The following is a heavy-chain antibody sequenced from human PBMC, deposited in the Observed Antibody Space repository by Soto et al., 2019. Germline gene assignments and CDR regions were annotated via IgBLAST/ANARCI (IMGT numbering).Heavy chain of an antibody. V-gene: IGHV1-3*01. J-gene: IGHJ3*02. CDR2: INAGNGNT. Sequence: QVQLVQSGAEVKKPGASGKVSCKASGYTFTSYAMHWVRQAPGQRLEWMGWINAGNGNTKDSQKFQGRVTITRDTAASTAYMELSSLRSEDTAVYYCASVGMGIRFWWGHRNAFDIWGQGTMVTVSS. CDR1: GYTFTSYA. CDR3: ASVGMGIRFWWGHRNAFDI. D-gene: IGHD3-3*01.